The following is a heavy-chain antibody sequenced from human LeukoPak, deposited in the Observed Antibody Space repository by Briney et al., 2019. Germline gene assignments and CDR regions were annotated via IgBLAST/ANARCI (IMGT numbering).Heavy chain of an antibody. CDR3: VRVKGTYFDF. CDR2: ISASGSNI. Sequence: TGGSLRLSRAASGFPFSSYSMNWVRQAPGKGLEWVSYISASGSNIYYLDSVKGRFTVSRDNAMNSLFLQMDRPRAEDTAVYYCVRVKGTYFDFWGQGTLVTVSS. D-gene: IGHD1-1*01. V-gene: IGHV3-48*01. CDR1: GFPFSSYS. J-gene: IGHJ4*02.